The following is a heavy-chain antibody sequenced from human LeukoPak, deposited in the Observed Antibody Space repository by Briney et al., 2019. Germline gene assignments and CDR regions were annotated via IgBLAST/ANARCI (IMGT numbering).Heavy chain of an antibody. CDR2: INWNSGSI. V-gene: IGHV3-9*01. D-gene: IGHD1-14*01. CDR1: GFTFEDYA. Sequence: LTGGSLRLSCAASGFTFEDYAMHWVRQAPGKGLEWVSGINWNSGSIGYADSVKGRFTISRDNAKNSLYLQMNSLRAEDTALYYCAKFGSSGYWGQGTLVTVSS. J-gene: IGHJ4*02. CDR3: AKFGSSGY.